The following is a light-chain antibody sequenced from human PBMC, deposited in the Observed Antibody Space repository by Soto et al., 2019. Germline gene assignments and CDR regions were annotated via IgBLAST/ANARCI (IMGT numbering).Light chain of an antibody. CDR3: QQSYNAPRT. Sequence: ANQLTQSPSSLSASVGDRVTITCRASQAISSALAWYQQKPGKPPKLLIYDASTLQSGVPSRFSGTASGTDFTLTINSLQPEDFATYYCQQSYNAPRTFGQGTKVDIK. CDR2: DAS. CDR1: QAISSA. V-gene: IGKV1D-13*01. J-gene: IGKJ2*01.